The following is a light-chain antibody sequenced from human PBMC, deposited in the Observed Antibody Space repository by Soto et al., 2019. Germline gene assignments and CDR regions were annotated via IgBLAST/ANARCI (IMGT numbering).Light chain of an antibody. CDR1: QSISSW. CDR3: QHART. V-gene: IGKV1-5*03. Sequence: DIQMTQSPSTLSASVGDRVTITCRASQSISSWLAWYQQKPGKAPKLLIYKASSLESGVQSRFSGSGSGTEFTLTISSLQPDDFATYYCQHARTFGQGTKVDIX. CDR2: KAS. J-gene: IGKJ1*01.